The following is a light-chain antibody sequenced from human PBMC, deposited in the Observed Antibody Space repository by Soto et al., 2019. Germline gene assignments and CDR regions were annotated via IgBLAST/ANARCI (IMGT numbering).Light chain of an antibody. CDR2: DAS. J-gene: IGKJ5*01. Sequence: EIVLTQSPATLSLSPGERATLSCRASQSVSIYLAWYQQKPGQAPRLIIYDASNRATGIPARFSGSGSGTDFTLTISRLEPEDFAVYYCQQYGSSITFGQGTRLEIK. CDR1: QSVSIY. CDR3: QQYGSSIT. V-gene: IGKV3-11*01.